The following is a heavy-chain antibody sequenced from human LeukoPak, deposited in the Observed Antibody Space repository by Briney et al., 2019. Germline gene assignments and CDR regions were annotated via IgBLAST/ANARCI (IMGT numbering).Heavy chain of an antibody. V-gene: IGHV4-59*01. CDR2: IYYSGST. CDR1: GGSISSYY. J-gene: IGHJ6*03. CDR3: ARRIAAAATHNYYYMDV. Sequence: PSETLSLTCTVSGGSISSYYWSWIRQPPGKGLEWIGNIYYSGSTNYNPSLKSRVTISVDTSKNQFSLKLSSVTAADTAVYYCARRIAAAATHNYYYMDVWGKGTTVTISS. D-gene: IGHD6-13*01.